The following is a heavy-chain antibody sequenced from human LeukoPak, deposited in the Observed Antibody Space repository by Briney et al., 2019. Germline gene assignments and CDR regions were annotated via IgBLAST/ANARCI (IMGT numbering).Heavy chain of an antibody. J-gene: IGHJ4*02. CDR2: ISYDGSNK. CDR3: ARDPRPITPRGFDC. CDR1: GFTFSSYA. Sequence: GGSLRLSCAASGFTFSSYAMHWVRQAPGKGLEWVAVISYDGSNKYYADSVKGRFTISRDNSKNTLYLQMNSLRAEDTAVYYCARDPRPITPRGFDCWGQGTLVTVSS. D-gene: IGHD5-12*01. V-gene: IGHV3-30-3*01.